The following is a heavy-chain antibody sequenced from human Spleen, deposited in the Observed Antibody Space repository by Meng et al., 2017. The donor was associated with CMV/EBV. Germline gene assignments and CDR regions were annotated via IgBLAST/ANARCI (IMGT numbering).Heavy chain of an antibody. CDR1: FSSYA. Sequence: FSSYAMHWVRQAPGKGLEWVAVISYDGSNKFYADSVKGRFTISRDNSKNTLYLQMNSLRAEDTAVYYCARAYCGGDCYSSVPYYYDYWGQGTLVTVSS. D-gene: IGHD2-21*01. V-gene: IGHV3-30-3*01. J-gene: IGHJ4*02. CDR3: ARAYCGGDCYSSVPYYYDY. CDR2: ISYDGSNK.